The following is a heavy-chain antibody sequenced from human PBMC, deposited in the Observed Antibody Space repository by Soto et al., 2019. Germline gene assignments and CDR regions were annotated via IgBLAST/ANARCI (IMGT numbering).Heavy chain of an antibody. J-gene: IGHJ4*02. CDR2: ISSGGSTI. Sequence: GGSLRLSCAASGFTFSSYEMNWVRQAPGKGLEWVSYISSGGSTIYSADSVKGRFTISRDNAKNSLYLQMNSLRAEDTAVYYCERASIQLWVTEFDYWGQGTLVTVSS. D-gene: IGHD5-18*01. CDR3: ERASIQLWVTEFDY. CDR1: GFTFSSYE. V-gene: IGHV3-48*03.